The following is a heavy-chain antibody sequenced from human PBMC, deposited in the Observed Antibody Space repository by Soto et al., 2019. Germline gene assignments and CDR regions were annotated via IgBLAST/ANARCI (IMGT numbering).Heavy chain of an antibody. CDR3: ARGSEEYYDSSAPSD. D-gene: IGHD3-22*01. CDR2: IYYSGST. J-gene: IGHJ4*02. V-gene: IGHV4-61*01. Sequence: QVQLQESGPGLVKPSETLSLTCTVSGGSVSSGSYYWSWIRQPPGKGLEWIGYIYYSGSTNYNPSLTSRITMSVDTSKNKVSLKLGSVAAADTGVYYCARGSEEYYDSSAPSDWGQGTLVTVSS. CDR1: GGSVSSGSYY.